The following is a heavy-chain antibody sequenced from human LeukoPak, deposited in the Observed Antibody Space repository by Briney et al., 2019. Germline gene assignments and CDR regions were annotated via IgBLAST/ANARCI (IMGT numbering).Heavy chain of an antibody. CDR1: GYSFTSYG. J-gene: IGHJ5*02. D-gene: IGHD2-15*01. CDR3: AKDSVVAATRWFDP. CDR2: ITAYNGNT. V-gene: IGHV1-18*01. Sequence: ASVKVSCKASGYSFTSYGISWVRLAPGQGLEWMGWITAYNGNTKYAQKLQGRVTMTTDISTNTAYMELRSLTSDDTAVYYCAKDSVVAATRWFDPWGQGTLVTVSS.